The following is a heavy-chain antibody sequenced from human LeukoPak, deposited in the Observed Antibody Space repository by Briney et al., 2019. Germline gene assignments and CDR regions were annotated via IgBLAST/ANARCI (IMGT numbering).Heavy chain of an antibody. D-gene: IGHD4-17*01. Sequence: ASVKVSCKASGYTFIGYNMHWVRQAPGQGLEWMGWINPNSGGTNYAQSFQGRVTMTRDTSISTAYMELSRAGSDDTAIYYCALVGEALDYWGQGTLVTVSS. V-gene: IGHV1-2*02. CDR1: GYTFIGYN. J-gene: IGHJ4*02. CDR3: ALVGEALDY. CDR2: INPNSGGT.